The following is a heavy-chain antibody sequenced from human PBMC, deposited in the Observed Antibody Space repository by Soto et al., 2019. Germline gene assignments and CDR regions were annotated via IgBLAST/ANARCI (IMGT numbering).Heavy chain of an antibody. D-gene: IGHD2-8*01. CDR1: GFTFKYYA. CDR3: ARESKWYGGQYFQD. V-gene: IGHV3-23*01. J-gene: IGHJ1*01. CDR2: ISGSGDKT. Sequence: EVQLLQSGGGLAQPGTSLRLSCAASGFTFKYYAMTWVRQAPGKGLEWVSTISGSGDKTDYADSVKGRFRVSRDNSKDYLYLQMDSLRADDPALYYCARESKWYGGQYFQDWGQGTLVTVSS.